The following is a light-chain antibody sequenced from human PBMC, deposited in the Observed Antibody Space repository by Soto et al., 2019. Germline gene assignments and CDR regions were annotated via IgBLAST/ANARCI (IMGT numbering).Light chain of an antibody. J-gene: IGLJ3*02. CDR2: EVT. CDR3: SSFSGGGNPVL. CDR1: SSDVGGYNY. V-gene: IGLV2-8*01. Sequence: QSALTQPPSASGSLGQSVTISCTGTSSDVGGYNYVSWHHQHPGKAPKLMIYEVTKRPSGVPDGFSGSKSGNTASLTVSGLQEEEDADYYCSSFSGGGNPVLFGGGTQLTVL.